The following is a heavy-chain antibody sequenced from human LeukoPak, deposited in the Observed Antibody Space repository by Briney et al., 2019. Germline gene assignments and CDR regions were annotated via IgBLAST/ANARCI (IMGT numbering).Heavy chain of an antibody. CDR2: IYYSGST. CDR3: ARGVAAAGISDY. Sequence: KPSETLSLTCTVSGGSISSYYWSWIRQPPGKGLEWIGYIYYSGSTNYNPSLKSRVTISVDTSKNQFSLKLSSVTAADTAVYYCARGVAAAGISDYWGQGTLVTVSS. J-gene: IGHJ4*02. V-gene: IGHV4-59*01. D-gene: IGHD6-13*01. CDR1: GGSISSYY.